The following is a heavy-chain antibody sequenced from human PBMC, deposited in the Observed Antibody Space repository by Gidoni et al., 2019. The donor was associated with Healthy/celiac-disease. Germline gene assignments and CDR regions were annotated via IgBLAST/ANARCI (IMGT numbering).Heavy chain of an antibody. V-gene: IGHV4-34*01. J-gene: IGHJ4*02. CDR1: GGSFSGYY. CDR2: INHSGST. Sequence: QVQLQQWGAGLLKPSETLSLTCAVYGGSFSGYYWSWIRQPPGKGLEWIGEINHSGSTNYNPSLKSRVTISVDTSKNQFSLKLSSVTAADTAVYYCARGGVRGYSYGDDWGQGTLVTVSS. CDR3: ARGGVRGYSYGDD. D-gene: IGHD5-18*01.